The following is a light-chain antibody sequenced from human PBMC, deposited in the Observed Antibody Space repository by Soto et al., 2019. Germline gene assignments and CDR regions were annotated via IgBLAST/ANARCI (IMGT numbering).Light chain of an antibody. CDR2: SNN. Sequence: QSVLTQPPSVSGAPGQRVTISCTGSSSNIGAGYDVHWYQQLPGTAPKLLIYSNNQRPSGVPDRFSGSKSGTSASLAISGLQSEDEADYYCAAWDDSHVVFGGGTKLTVL. V-gene: IGLV1-40*01. CDR3: AAWDDSHVV. J-gene: IGLJ2*01. CDR1: SSNIGAGYD.